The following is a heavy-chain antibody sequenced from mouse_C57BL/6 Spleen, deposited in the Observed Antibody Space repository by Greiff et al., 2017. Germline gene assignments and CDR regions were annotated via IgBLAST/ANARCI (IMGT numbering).Heavy chain of an antibody. CDR2: IDPETGGT. D-gene: IGHD1-1*01. CDR3: TREGLLFDY. J-gene: IGHJ2*01. V-gene: IGHV1-15*01. CDR1: GYTFTDYE. Sequence: QVQLKQSGAELVRPGASVTLSCKASGYTFTDYEMHWVKQTPVHGLEWIGAIDPETGGTAYNQKFKGKAILTADKSSSTAYMELRSLTSEDSAVYYCTREGLLFDYWGQGTTLTVSS.